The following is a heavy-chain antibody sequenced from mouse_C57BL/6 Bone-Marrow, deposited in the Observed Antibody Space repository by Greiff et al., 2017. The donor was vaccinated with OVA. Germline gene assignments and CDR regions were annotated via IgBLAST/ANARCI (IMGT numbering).Heavy chain of an antibody. Sequence: EVHLVESGGGLVQPGGSLKLSCAASGFTFSDYYMYWVRQTPEKRLEWVAYISNGGGSTYYPDTVKGRFTISRDNAKNTLYLQMSRLKSEDTAMYYCARRGYWGQGTTLTVSS. J-gene: IGHJ2*01. V-gene: IGHV5-12*01. CDR2: ISNGGGST. CDR3: ARRGY. CDR1: GFTFSDYY.